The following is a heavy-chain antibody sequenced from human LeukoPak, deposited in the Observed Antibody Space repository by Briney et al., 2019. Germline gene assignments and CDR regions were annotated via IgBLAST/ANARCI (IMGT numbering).Heavy chain of an antibody. CDR1: GGTFSSYA. J-gene: IGHJ5*02. D-gene: IGHD2-21*02. V-gene: IGHV1-69*13. CDR3: ARFGPYCGGDCYFDP. CDR2: IIPIFGTA. Sequence: GASVKVSCKASGGTFSSYAISWVRQAPGQGLEWMGGIIPIFGTANYAQKFQGRVTITADESTSTAYMELSSLRSEDTAVYYCARFGPYCGGDCYFDPWGQGALVTVSS.